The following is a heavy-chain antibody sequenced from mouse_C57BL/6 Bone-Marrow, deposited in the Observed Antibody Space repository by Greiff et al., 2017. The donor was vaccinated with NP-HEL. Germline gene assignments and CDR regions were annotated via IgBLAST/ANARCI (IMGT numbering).Heavy chain of an antibody. V-gene: IGHV5-4*03. D-gene: IGHD1-1*01. CDR2: ISDGGSYT. CDR1: GFTFSSYA. J-gene: IGHJ4*01. Sequence: EVKLMESGGGLVKPGGSLKLSCAASGFTFSSYAMSWVRQTPEKRLAWVATISDGGSYTYYPDNVKGRFTISRDNAKNNLYLQMSHLKSEDTAMYYCARRGYLLPEAMDYWGQGTSVTVSS. CDR3: ARRGYLLPEAMDY.